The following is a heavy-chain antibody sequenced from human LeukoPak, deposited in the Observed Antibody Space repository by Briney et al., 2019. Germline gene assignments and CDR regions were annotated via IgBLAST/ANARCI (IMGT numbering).Heavy chain of an antibody. V-gene: IGHV3-23*01. Sequence: GGSLGLSCTASGFTFRNYAMTWVRQAPGKGLEWVSTISGSGGTTYYADSVKGRLSISRDNSKNTLSLQMNSLRAEDTAVYYCAKPSSIVIVPTALQRSLDYWGQGALVTVSS. D-gene: IGHD2/OR15-2a*01. J-gene: IGHJ4*02. CDR3: AKPSSIVIVPTALQRSLDY. CDR1: GFTFRNYA. CDR2: ISGSGGTT.